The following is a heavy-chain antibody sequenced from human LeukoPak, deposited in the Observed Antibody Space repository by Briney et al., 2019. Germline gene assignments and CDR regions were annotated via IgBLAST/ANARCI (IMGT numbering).Heavy chain of an antibody. CDR3: VRSPDGSSYGDN. D-gene: IGHD3-10*01. J-gene: IGHJ4*02. CDR1: GFTFSSYA. Sequence: PGGSLRLSCAASGFTFSSYAMHWVRQAPGKGLEWVAVISYDGSNKYYADSVKGRFTISRDDAKNTLSLHMNGLRAEDTGVYYCVRSPDGSSYGDNWGQGALVTVSS. V-gene: IGHV3-30-3*01. CDR2: ISYDGSNK.